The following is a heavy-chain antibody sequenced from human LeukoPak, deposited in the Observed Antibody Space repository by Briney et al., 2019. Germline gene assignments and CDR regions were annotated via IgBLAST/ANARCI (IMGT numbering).Heavy chain of an antibody. V-gene: IGHV3-9*01. CDR3: AKDTSIRVQPYCGGDCYSSPLDY. CDR2: ISWSSGSI. CDR1: GFTFDDYA. Sequence: GRSLRLSCAASGFTFDDYAMHWVRQAPGKGLEWVSGISWSSGSIGYADSVKGRFTISRDNAKNSLYLQMNSLRAEDTALYYCAKDTSIRVQPYCGGDCYSSPLDYWGQGTLVTVSS. J-gene: IGHJ4*02. D-gene: IGHD2-21*02.